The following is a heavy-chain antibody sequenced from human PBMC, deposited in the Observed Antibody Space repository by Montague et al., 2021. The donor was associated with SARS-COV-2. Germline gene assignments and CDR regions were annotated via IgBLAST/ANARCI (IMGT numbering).Heavy chain of an antibody. J-gene: IGHJ6*02. CDR2: IYHSGST. CDR3: ARGSMVRGGKVYYGVDV. CDR1: GGSIGSDGYS. D-gene: IGHD3-10*01. V-gene: IGHV4-30-2*01. Sequence: TLSLTCAVSGGSIGSDGYSWNWIRQPPGKGLEWIGYIYHSGSTYYNPSLKSRVTISLDSSKNQFSLNLTSVTAADTAVYYCARGSMVRGGKVYYGVDVWGRGTTVTVSS.